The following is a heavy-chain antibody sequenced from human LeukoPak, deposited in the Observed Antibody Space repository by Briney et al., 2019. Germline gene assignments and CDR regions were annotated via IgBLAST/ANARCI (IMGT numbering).Heavy chain of an antibody. Sequence: KPSETLSLTCTVSGGSISSYYWSWIRQPPGKGLEWIGYIYYSGSTNYTPSLKSRVTISVDTSKNQVSLRLSSVTAADTAVYYCARDSLHYVWGSYRYTVSNAFDIWGQGTMVTVSS. D-gene: IGHD3-16*02. CDR3: ARDSLHYVWGSYRYTVSNAFDI. CDR1: GGSISSYY. V-gene: IGHV4-59*01. CDR2: IYYSGST. J-gene: IGHJ3*02.